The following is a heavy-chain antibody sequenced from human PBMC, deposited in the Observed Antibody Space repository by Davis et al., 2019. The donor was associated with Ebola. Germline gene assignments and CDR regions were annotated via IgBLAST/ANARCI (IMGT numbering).Heavy chain of an antibody. CDR1: GFTFSSYS. CDR2: ISSSSSII. CDR3: ASPPPYCSSTSCPFDY. D-gene: IGHD2-2*01. V-gene: IGHV3-48*01. Sequence: GESLKISCAASGFTFSSYSMNWVRQAPGKGLEWVSYISSSSSIIYYADSVKGRFTISRDNAKNTLYLQMNSLRAEDTAVYYCASPPPYCSSTSCPFDYWGQGTLVTVSS. J-gene: IGHJ4*02.